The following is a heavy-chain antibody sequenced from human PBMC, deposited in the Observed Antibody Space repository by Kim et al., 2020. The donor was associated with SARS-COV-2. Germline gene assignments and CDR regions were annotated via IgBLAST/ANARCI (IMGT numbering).Heavy chain of an antibody. CDR1: GYTFTGYY. J-gene: IGHJ5*02. CDR2: INPNSGGT. D-gene: IGHD6-13*01. Sequence: ASVKVSCKASGYTFTGYYMHWVRQAPGQGLEWMGWINPNSGGTNYAQKFQGRVTMTRDTSISTAYMELSRLRSDDTAVYYCARDTHYSSSWYESKKTNWFDPWGQGTLVTVSS. CDR3: ARDTHYSSSWYESKKTNWFDP. V-gene: IGHV1-2*02.